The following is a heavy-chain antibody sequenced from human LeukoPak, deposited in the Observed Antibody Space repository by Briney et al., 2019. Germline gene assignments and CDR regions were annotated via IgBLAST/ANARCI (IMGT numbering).Heavy chain of an antibody. V-gene: IGHV4-38-2*02. J-gene: IGHJ4*02. CDR1: GYSISSGYY. CDR2: IHHGGTI. CDR3: ARLLAYSSELDY. D-gene: IGHD6-25*01. Sequence: PSETLSLTCTVSGYSISSGYYWGWIRQPPGKGLEWIGSIHHGGTIYYNPSLKSPVTISVDTSKNQFSLKLSSVTAADTAVYYCARLLAYSSELDYWGQGTLVTVSS.